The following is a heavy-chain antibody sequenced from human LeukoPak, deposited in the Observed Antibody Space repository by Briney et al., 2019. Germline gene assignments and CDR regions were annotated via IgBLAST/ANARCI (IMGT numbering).Heavy chain of an antibody. CDR2: IRSKAYGGTT. Sequence: GGSLRLSCTASGFTFGDYAMSWFRQAPGKGLEWVGFIRSKAYGGTTEYAASVKGRFTISRDDYKSIAYLQMNSLKTEDTAVYYCTRDGSGSYGRDRTFDYWGQGTLVTVSS. CDR3: TRDGSGSYGRDRTFDY. CDR1: GFTFGDYA. V-gene: IGHV3-49*03. J-gene: IGHJ4*02. D-gene: IGHD3-10*01.